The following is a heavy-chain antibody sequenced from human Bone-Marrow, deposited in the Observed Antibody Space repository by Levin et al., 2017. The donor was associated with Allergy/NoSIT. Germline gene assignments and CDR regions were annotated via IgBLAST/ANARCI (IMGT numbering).Heavy chain of an antibody. V-gene: IGHV5-51*01. CDR3: ARRAVDADQANAFGV. D-gene: IGHD6-19*01. CDR1: GYIFSDFL. CDR2: IFPGDSDT. J-gene: IGHJ3*01. Sequence: GESLKISCQGSGYIFSDFLIAWVRQMPGKGLECMGIIFPGDSDTRYSPSFQGQVTISADKSINTAYLRWSSLTAADTAMYYCARRAVDADQANAFGVWGQGSRVPVPS.